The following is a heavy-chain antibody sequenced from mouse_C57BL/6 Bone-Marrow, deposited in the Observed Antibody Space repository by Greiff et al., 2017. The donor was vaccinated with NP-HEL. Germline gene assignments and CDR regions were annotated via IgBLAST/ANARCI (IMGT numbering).Heavy chain of an antibody. V-gene: IGHV5-4*03. CDR3: ARGPSITTVVAYYAMDY. CDR1: GFTFSSYA. CDR2: ISDGGSYT. D-gene: IGHD1-1*01. Sequence: EVKLMESGGGLVKPGGSLKLSCAASGFTFSSYAMSWVRQTPEKRLEWVATISDGGSYTYYPDNVKGRFTISRDNAKNNLYLQMSHLKSEDTAMYYCARGPSITTVVAYYAMDYWGQGTSVTVSS. J-gene: IGHJ4*01.